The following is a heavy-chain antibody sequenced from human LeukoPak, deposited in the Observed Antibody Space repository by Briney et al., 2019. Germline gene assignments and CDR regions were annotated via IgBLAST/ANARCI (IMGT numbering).Heavy chain of an antibody. CDR1: GFTFSSYS. CDR2: ISSTGSYI. CDR3: AREMDDILTGYGLDY. J-gene: IGHJ4*02. V-gene: IGHV3-21*01. Sequence: GGSLRLPCAASGFTFSSYSMNWVRQAPGKGLEWVSSISSTGSYIFYADSVKGRFTISRDNAKNSLYLQMNSLRAEDTAVYYCAREMDDILTGYGLDYWGQGTLVTVSS. D-gene: IGHD3-9*01.